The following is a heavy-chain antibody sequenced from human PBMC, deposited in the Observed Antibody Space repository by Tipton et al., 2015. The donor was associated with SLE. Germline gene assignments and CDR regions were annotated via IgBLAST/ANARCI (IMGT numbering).Heavy chain of an antibody. Sequence: GSLRLSCAASGFIFSSYAMSWVRQAPGKGLEWVSGINNNGAYTNYADSVKGRFTMSRDNSKNTLYLQMKSLRAEDTAAYFCARDHEGGITVVPAYMDVWGKGTTVTVSS. J-gene: IGHJ6*03. D-gene: IGHD3-10*01. CDR3: ARDHEGGITVVPAYMDV. CDR1: GFIFSSYA. V-gene: IGHV3-23*01. CDR2: INNNGAYT.